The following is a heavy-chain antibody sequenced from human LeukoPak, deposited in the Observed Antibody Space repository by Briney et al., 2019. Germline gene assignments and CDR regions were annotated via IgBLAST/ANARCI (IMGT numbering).Heavy chain of an antibody. CDR1: GFTFSSNF. CDR3: ARGGDKRLARNWFDP. J-gene: IGHJ5*02. Sequence: YPGGWLRLSCAASGFTFSSNFMSWVRQAPGKGLEWVSVIYSGGRTDYADSVKGRFTISRDNSRNMLYLQMNSLRPEDTAVYYCARGGDKRLARNWFDPWGQGTVVTVSS. V-gene: IGHV3-66*01. CDR2: IYSGGRT. D-gene: IGHD3-16*01.